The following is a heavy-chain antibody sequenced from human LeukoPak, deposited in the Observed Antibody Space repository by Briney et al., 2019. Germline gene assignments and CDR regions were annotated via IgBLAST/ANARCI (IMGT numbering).Heavy chain of an antibody. CDR2: IDPSSGGT. CDR1: GYTFTGHY. V-gene: IGHV1-2*06. D-gene: IGHD6-19*01. J-gene: IGHJ4*02. CDR3: ARGSVSSSGWWQYS. Sequence: ASVKVSCKASGYTFTGHYMHWVRQAPGQGLEWMGRIDPSSGGTNYAQMLQGRVTMTRDTSISTAYMELSRLRSDDTAVHYCARGSVSSSGWWQYSWGQGTLVTVSS.